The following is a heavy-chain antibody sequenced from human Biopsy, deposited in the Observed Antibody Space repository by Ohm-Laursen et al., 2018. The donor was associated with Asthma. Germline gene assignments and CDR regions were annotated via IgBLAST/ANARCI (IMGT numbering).Heavy chain of an antibody. CDR1: GYSLTDLS. CDR3: ESDFPKDYVRYNFQF. D-gene: IGHD4-17*01. Sequence: ASVKVSCKISGYSLTDLSMHWVRQAPGQGLEWTGGHDHEEGGTVNARRFQGRVTMTEDTSTDTAYMELSSLSSDDTAVYYCESDFPKDYVRYNFQFWGQGTLVTVSS. J-gene: IGHJ4*02. V-gene: IGHV1-24*01. CDR2: HDHEEGGT.